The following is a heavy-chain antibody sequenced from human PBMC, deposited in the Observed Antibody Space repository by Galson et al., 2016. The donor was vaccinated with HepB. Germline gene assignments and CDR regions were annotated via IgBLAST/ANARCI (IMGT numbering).Heavy chain of an antibody. V-gene: IGHV1-46*03. CDR2: INPSDITT. Sequence: SVKVSCKASGYIFSNYHLHWVRQAPGQGLEWMGAINPSDITTTYAQKFQGRVTMTSDTATSTVYMELSRLSSADAAVYYCARDRTVTTLLHYWGQGTLVTVSS. J-gene: IGHJ4*02. D-gene: IGHD4-17*01. CDR3: ARDRTVTTLLHY. CDR1: GYIFSNYH.